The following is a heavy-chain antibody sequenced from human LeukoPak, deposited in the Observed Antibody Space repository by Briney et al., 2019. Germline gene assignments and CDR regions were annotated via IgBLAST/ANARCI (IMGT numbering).Heavy chain of an antibody. J-gene: IGHJ3*02. V-gene: IGHV4-59*12. CDR3: ARLLYSSSWYGAFDI. Sequence: PSGTLSLTCTVSGGSINSYYWSWIRQPPGKGLEWIGYIYYSGSTNYNPSLKSRVTISVDTSKNQFSLKLSSVTAADTAVYYCARLLYSSSWYGAFDIWGQGTMVTVSS. D-gene: IGHD6-13*01. CDR2: IYYSGST. CDR1: GGSINSYY.